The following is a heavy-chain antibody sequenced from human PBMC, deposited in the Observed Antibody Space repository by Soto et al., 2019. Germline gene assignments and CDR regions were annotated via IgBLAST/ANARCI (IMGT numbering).Heavy chain of an antibody. CDR1: GYTFTGYY. CDR2: INPNSGGT. Sequence: GASVKVSCKASGYTFTGYYMHWVRQARGQGLEWMGWINPNSGGTNYAQKFQGWVTMTRDTSISTAYMELSRLRSDDTAVYYCARAYQYSSGWYYFDYWGQGTLVTVSS. J-gene: IGHJ4*02. CDR3: ARAYQYSSGWYYFDY. V-gene: IGHV1-2*04. D-gene: IGHD6-19*01.